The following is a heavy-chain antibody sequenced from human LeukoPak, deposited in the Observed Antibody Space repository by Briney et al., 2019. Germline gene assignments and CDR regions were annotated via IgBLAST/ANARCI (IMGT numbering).Heavy chain of an antibody. D-gene: IGHD6-6*01. CDR2: ISWNSGNV. J-gene: IGHJ4*02. V-gene: IGHV3-9*01. CDR1: GFTFKNYA. Sequence: GGPLRLSCAASGFTFKNYAMHWVRQAPGKGLEWVSSISWNSGNVDYADSVKGRFTLSRDNAKNSLYLQMSSLRAEDTALYYCAKSGTYSSSSGYIDFWGQGTLVTVSS. CDR3: AKSGTYSSSSGYIDF.